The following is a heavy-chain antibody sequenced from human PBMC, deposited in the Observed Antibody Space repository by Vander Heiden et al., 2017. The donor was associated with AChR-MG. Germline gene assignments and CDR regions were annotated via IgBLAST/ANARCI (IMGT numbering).Heavy chain of an antibody. J-gene: IGHJ3*02. CDR3: ARVREQWLAHNHAFDI. CDR1: GGSISSYY. V-gene: IGHV4-59*01. Sequence: QVQLQESGPGLVKPSETLSLTCTVSGGSISSYYWSWIRQPPGKGLEWIGYIYYSGSTNYNPSLKSRVTISVDTSKNQFSLKLSSVTAADTAVYYCARVREQWLAHNHAFDIWGQGTMVTVSS. CDR2: IYYSGST. D-gene: IGHD6-19*01.